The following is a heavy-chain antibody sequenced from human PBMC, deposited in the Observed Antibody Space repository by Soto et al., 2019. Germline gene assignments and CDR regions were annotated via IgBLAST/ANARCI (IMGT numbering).Heavy chain of an antibody. D-gene: IGHD1-26*01. CDR2: IYYSGST. CDR3: ARDLRPSGSYWFDP. Sequence: SETLSLTCTVSGGSISSYYWSWIRQPPGKGLEWIGYIYYSGSTNYNPSLKSRATISVDTSKNQFSLKLSSVTAADTAVYYCARDLRPSGSYWFDPWGQGTLVTVSS. J-gene: IGHJ5*02. V-gene: IGHV4-59*01. CDR1: GGSISSYY.